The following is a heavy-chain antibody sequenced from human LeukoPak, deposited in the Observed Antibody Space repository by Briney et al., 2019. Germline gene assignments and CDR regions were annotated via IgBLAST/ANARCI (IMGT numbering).Heavy chain of an antibody. V-gene: IGHV3-20*04. J-gene: IGHJ4*02. CDR3: AKELEWVYYYDSSGYSPPDY. Sequence: PGGSLRLSCAASGFTFDDYGMSWVRQAPGKGLEWVSGINWNGGSTGYADSVKGRFTISRDNSKNTLYLQMNSLRAEDTAVYYCAKELEWVYYYDSSGYSPPDYWGQGTLVTVSS. D-gene: IGHD3-22*01. CDR1: GFTFDDYG. CDR2: INWNGGST.